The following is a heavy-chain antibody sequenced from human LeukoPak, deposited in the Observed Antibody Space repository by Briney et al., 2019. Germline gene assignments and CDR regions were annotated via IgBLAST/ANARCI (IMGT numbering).Heavy chain of an antibody. CDR2: INHSGST. Sequence: PSETLSLTCAVYGGSFSGYYWSWIRQPPGKGLEWIGEINHSGSTNYNPSLKSRVTISVDTSKNQFSLKLSSVTAADTAVYYCARGFSDYYDSSGYYFQPRKYYYYYGMGVWGQGTTVTVSS. CDR1: GGSFSGYY. J-gene: IGHJ6*02. CDR3: ARGFSDYYDSSGYYFQPRKYYYYYGMGV. D-gene: IGHD3-22*01. V-gene: IGHV4-34*01.